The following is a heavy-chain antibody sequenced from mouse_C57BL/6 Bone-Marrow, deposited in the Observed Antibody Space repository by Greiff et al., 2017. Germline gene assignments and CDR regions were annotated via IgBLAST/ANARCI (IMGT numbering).Heavy chain of an antibody. CDR1: GYAFSSYW. V-gene: IGHV1-69*01. D-gene: IGHD2-4*01. CDR2: IDPSDSYT. Sequence: QVQLQQSGAELVKPGASVKISCKASGYAFSSYWMNWVKQRPGQGLEWIGEIDPSDSYTNYNQKFKGKSTLTVDKSSSTAYMQLSSLTSEDSAVYYCASSESMITTSYYAMDYWGQGTSVTVSS. CDR3: ASSESMITTSYYAMDY. J-gene: IGHJ4*01.